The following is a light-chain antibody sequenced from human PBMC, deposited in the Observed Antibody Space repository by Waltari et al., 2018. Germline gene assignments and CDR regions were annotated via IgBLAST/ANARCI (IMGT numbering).Light chain of an antibody. V-gene: IGKV1-39*01. Sequence: DIQMTQSPSSLSAFVGDSVTITCRASQSINTYLNWYQQKPGKAPELLIYAASSLQSGVPSAFSGSGSGTDFTLTISSLQPEDFATYFCQQGHSPPFTFGPGTKVDIK. J-gene: IGKJ3*01. CDR1: QSINTY. CDR2: AAS. CDR3: QQGHSPPFT.